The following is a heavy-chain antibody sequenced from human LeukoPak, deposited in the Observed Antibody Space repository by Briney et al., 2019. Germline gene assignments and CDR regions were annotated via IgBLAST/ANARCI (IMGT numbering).Heavy chain of an antibody. CDR2: TSSSSSTI. CDR3: ASTCSSTSCYFGVGWFDP. Sequence: PGGSLRLSCAASGFTFSSYSMNWVRQAPGKGLEWVSYTSSSSSTIYYADSVKGRFTISRDNAKNSLYLQMNSLRAEDTAVYYCASTCSSTSCYFGVGWFDPWGQGTLVTVSS. CDR1: GFTFSSYS. J-gene: IGHJ5*02. V-gene: IGHV3-48*01. D-gene: IGHD2-2*01.